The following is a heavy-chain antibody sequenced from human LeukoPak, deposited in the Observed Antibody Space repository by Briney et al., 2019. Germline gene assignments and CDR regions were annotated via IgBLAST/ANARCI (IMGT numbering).Heavy chain of an antibody. CDR1: GGSISSYY. V-gene: IGHV4-59*01. D-gene: IGHD4-23*01. Sequence: SETLSLTCTVSGGSISSYYWSWIRQPPGKGLEWIGYIYYSGSTNYNPSLKSRVTISVDTSKNQFSLKLSSVTAADTAVYYCVRDRPVGGGNSPDAFDIWGQGTMVTVSS. CDR3: VRDRPVGGGNSPDAFDI. J-gene: IGHJ3*02. CDR2: IYYSGST.